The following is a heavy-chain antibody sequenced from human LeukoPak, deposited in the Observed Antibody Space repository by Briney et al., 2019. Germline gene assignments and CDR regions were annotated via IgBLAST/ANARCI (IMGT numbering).Heavy chain of an antibody. D-gene: IGHD5-24*01. CDR2: IYPGDSDT. CDR1: GYRFTNYW. Sequence: GESLKISCRGSGYRFTNYWIGWVRQMPGKGLEWMGIIYPGDSDTRYSPSFQGQVTISADKSISTAYLQWGSLKASDTAMYYCARRDGLGAFDIWGQGTMVTVSS. CDR3: ARRDGLGAFDI. V-gene: IGHV5-51*01. J-gene: IGHJ3*02.